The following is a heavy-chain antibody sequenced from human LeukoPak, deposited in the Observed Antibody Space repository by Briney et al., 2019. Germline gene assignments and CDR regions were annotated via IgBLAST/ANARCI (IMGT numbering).Heavy chain of an antibody. Sequence: GGSLRLSCAASGFTFSNSYMHWVRQAPGKGLEWLSYMNREGSIIGHADSVRGRFTMSRDNARDTLHLQMNSLRDDDTAVYFCVRGTTNWYGVDYWGRGTLVTVSS. CDR2: MNREGSII. D-gene: IGHD1-20*01. J-gene: IGHJ4*02. CDR3: VRGTTNWYGVDY. V-gene: IGHV3-74*01. CDR1: GFTFSNSY.